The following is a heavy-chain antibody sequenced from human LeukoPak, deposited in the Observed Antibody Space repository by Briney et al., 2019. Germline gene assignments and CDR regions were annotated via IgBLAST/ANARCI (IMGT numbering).Heavy chain of an antibody. CDR1: GYTFTSYY. Sequence: EASVKVSCKASGYTFTSYYMHWVRQAPGQGLEWMGVINPSGGSTSYAQKFQGRVTMTRDTSTSTVYMELSSLRSEDTAVYYCARTTPFLGSFDYWGQGTLVTVSS. CDR2: INPSGGST. J-gene: IGHJ4*02. CDR3: ARTTPFLGSFDY. V-gene: IGHV1-46*01. D-gene: IGHD1-14*01.